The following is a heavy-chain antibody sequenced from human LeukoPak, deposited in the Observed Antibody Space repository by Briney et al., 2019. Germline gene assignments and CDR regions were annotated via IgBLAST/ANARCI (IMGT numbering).Heavy chain of an antibody. D-gene: IGHD6-19*01. J-gene: IGHJ4*02. CDR3: AKDLLGQWPTVFDY. V-gene: IGHV3-7*01. CDR1: GFTFSSYW. Sequence: PGGSLRLSCAASGFTFSSYWMSWVRQAPGKGLEWVANIKQDGSEKYYMDPMKGRFTISRDNAKNSLYLQMNSLRAEDTAVYYCAKDLLGQWPTVFDYWGQGTLVTVSS. CDR2: IKQDGSEK.